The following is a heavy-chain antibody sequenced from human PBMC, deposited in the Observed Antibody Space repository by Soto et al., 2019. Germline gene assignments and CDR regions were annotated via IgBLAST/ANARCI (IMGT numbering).Heavy chain of an antibody. J-gene: IGHJ4*02. CDR1: GFTFSSYW. V-gene: IGHV3-74*01. CDR3: ARGGFSGSGSFIQGDY. Sequence: EVQLVESGGGLVQPGGSLRLSCAASGFTFSSYWMHWVRQAPGKGLVWVSCIKSDGSNINYADPVKGRFTISRDNAQNTLYLQMNSLRAEDTAIYYCARGGFSGSGSFIQGDYWGQGTLVTVPS. D-gene: IGHD3-10*01. CDR2: IKSDGSNI.